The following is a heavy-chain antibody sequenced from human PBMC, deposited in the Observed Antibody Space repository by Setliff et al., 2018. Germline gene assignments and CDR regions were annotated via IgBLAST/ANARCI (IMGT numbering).Heavy chain of an antibody. Sequence: ASVKVSCKASGYMFKSYGINWMRQAPGQGPEWMGCINPNTGGTRFAQKFQFGVTMTADKAITTAYMELTRLTSDDTAMYYCARDLLGSQGRTFDLWGQGTLVTAPQ. J-gene: IGHJ4*02. V-gene: IGHV1-2*02. CDR2: INPNTGGT. D-gene: IGHD1-26*01. CDR3: ARDLLGSQGRTFDL. CDR1: GYMFKSYG.